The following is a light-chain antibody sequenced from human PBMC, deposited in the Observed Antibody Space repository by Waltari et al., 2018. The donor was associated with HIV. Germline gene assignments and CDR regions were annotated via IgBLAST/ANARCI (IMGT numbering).Light chain of an antibody. CDR3: CSYAGAYTYV. CDR1: SRAIAYFDY. V-gene: IGLV2-11*01. J-gene: IGLJ1*01. CDR2: EVS. Sequence: QSALTQPRSVSGSPGQSVTISCTGTSRAIAYFDYVPWYQQYPGKAPKVTIYEVSQRPSGVPDRFTASKSGITASLTISGLQDEDEADYYCCSYAGAYTYVFGTGTKVTVL.